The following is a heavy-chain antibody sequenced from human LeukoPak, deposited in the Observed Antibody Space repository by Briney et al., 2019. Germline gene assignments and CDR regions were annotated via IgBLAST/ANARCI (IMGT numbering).Heavy chain of an antibody. J-gene: IGHJ6*02. CDR2: IHYSGRA. CDR3: VRFGVNYDMDV. Sequence: SETLSLTCSVSGGSISGYYWTWVRQPPGKGLEWIGQIHYSGRADYNPSLKSRITMSVDTSRNQISLKLSSVSAADTAIYHCVRFGVNYDMDVWGQGTTVTVFS. CDR1: GGSISGYY. V-gene: IGHV4-59*01. D-gene: IGHD3-16*01.